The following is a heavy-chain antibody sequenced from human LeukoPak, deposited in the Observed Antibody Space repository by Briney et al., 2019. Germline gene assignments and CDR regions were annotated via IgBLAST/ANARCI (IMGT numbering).Heavy chain of an antibody. CDR2: CYYSGST. V-gene: IGHV4-39*07. CDR1: GGSISSSSSY. CDR3: ARLNDYGDY. Sequence: SETLSLTCTVSGGSISSSSSYWGWIRQPPGRGLEWIGSCYYSGSTYYNPSLKSRVIISVDTSKNQFSLKLSSVTAADTTVYYCARLNDYGDYWGQGTLVTVSS. J-gene: IGHJ4*02.